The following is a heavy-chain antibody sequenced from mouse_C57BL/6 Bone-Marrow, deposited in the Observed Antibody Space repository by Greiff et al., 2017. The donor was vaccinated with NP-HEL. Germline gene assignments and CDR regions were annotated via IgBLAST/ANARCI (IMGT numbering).Heavy chain of an antibody. CDR2: IDPANGNT. J-gene: IGHJ3*01. CDR3: AREGVLVLRSLAY. CDR1: GFNIKNTY. D-gene: IGHD1-1*01. Sequence: EVQLQQSVAELVRPGASVKLSCTASGFNIKNTYMHWVKQRPEKGLEWIGRIDPANGNTKYAPNFQGKATITADTSSNTAYLQLSSLTSDDTAIYYCAREGVLVLRSLAYWGQGTLVTVSA. V-gene: IGHV14-3*01.